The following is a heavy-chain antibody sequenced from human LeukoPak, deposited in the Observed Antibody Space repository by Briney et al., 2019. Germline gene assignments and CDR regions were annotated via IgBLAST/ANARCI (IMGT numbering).Heavy chain of an antibody. Sequence: SETLSLTCTVSGGSVSNSLYYWSWIRQPPGKGLEWIGYIYYNGDTNYNPSLKSRVIMSIDTSSNQFSLRLNSITAADTAVYYCARVLRAASWRSYDYWGQGSLVTVSS. V-gene: IGHV4-61*01. J-gene: IGHJ4*02. CDR3: ARVLRAASWRSYDY. D-gene: IGHD5-18*01. CDR2: IYYNGDT. CDR1: GGSVSNSLYY.